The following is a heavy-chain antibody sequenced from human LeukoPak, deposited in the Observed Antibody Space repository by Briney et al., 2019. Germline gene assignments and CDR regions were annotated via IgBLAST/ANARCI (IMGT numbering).Heavy chain of an antibody. Sequence: PSETLSLTCSVSGGSISGYYWTWIRQSPGKGLEWIGYFYSGGSTDYNPALKSRATISLDTSKSQFSLRLSSVTAADTAIYYCARADLHGGNPFDCFDIWGQGTMLTVSS. CDR2: FYSGGST. J-gene: IGHJ3*02. CDR1: GGSISGYY. D-gene: IGHD4-23*01. V-gene: IGHV4-59*08. CDR3: ARADLHGGNPFDCFDI.